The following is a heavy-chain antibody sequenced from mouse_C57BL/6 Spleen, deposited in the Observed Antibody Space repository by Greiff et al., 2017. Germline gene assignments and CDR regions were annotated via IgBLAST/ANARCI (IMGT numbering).Heavy chain of an antibody. J-gene: IGHJ4*01. D-gene: IGHD3-3*01. Sequence: QVQLQQSGAELVRPGTSVKMSCKASGYTFTNYWIGWAKQRPGHGLEWIGDIYPGGGYTNYNEKFKGKATLTADKSSSTAYMQFRSLTSEDSAIYYCASKDKGRGYAMDYWGQGTTLTVSS. CDR1: GYTFTNYW. CDR3: ASKDKGRGYAMDY. V-gene: IGHV1-63*01. CDR2: IYPGGGYT.